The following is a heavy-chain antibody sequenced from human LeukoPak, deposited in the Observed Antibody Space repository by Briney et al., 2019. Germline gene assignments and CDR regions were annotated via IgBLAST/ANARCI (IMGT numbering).Heavy chain of an antibody. CDR3: ARGLLSVRGIIVTHWFDP. J-gene: IGHJ5*02. V-gene: IGHV4-31*03. D-gene: IGHD3-10*01. CDR2: IYYSGST. Sequence: SETLSLTCTVSGGSISSGDYYWTWIRQHPGKGLEWIGYIYYSGSTYYNPSLKSRVTISVDTSKNQFSLKPSFVTAADTAVYYCARGLLSVRGIIVTHWFDPWGQGTLVTVSS. CDR1: GGSISSGDYY.